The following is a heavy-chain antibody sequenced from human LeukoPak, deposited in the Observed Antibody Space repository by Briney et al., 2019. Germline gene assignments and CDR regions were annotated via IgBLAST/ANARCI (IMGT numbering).Heavy chain of an antibody. V-gene: IGHV6-1*01. CDR3: ARDLRDGYNTFDY. Sequence: SRTLSLTCAISGESVSSNSAAWNWIRQPPSRGLEWLGRTYYRSKWYNDYAVSVKSRITINPDTSKNQFSLQLNSVTPEDTAVYYCARDLRDGYNTFDYWGQGTLVTVSS. CDR2: TYYRSKWYN. CDR1: GESVSSNSAA. J-gene: IGHJ4*02. D-gene: IGHD5-24*01.